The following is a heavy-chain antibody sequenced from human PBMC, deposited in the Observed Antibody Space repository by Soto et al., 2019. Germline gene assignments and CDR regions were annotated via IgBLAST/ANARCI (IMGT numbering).Heavy chain of an antibody. J-gene: IGHJ6*02. CDR1: RFTFNTYG. Sequence: QVQLVESGGGVVQPGGSLRLSCTTSRFTFNTYGMHWVRQAPCKGLEGVAIIWYDGSNKYYADSVKGRFTISRDNSKNTLYLQMNSLRAEDTALYYCARSDCTGAYCYSWPFNYGVDVWGQGTTVTVSS. CDR2: IWYDGSNK. CDR3: ARSDCTGAYCYSWPFNYGVDV. D-gene: IGHD2-15*01. V-gene: IGHV3-33*08.